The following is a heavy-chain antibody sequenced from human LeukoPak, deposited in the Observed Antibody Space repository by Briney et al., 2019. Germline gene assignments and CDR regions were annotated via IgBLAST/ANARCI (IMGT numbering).Heavy chain of an antibody. J-gene: IGHJ5*02. CDR3: AKFTAAVTTPRRFNWFDP. CDR2: ISGSGGST. CDR1: GFTFSSYA. V-gene: IGHV3-23*01. D-gene: IGHD4-17*01. Sequence: GGSLRLSCAASGFTFSSYAMSWVRQAPGKGLEWVSAISGSGGSTYYADSVKGRFTISRDNSKNTLYLQMNSLRAEDTAVYYCAKFTAAVTTPRRFNWFDPWGQGTLVTVSS.